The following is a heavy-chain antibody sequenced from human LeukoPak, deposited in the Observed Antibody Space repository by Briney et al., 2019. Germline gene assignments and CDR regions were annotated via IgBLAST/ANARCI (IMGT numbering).Heavy chain of an antibody. CDR1: GYTFTSYG. Sequence: ASVKVSCKASGYTFTSYGISWARQAPGQGLEWMGWISAYNGNTNYAQKLQGRVTMTTDTSTSTAYMELRSLRSDDTAVYYCARETIFDRPLDYWGQGTLVTVSS. CDR3: ARETIFDRPLDY. J-gene: IGHJ4*02. CDR2: ISAYNGNT. V-gene: IGHV1-18*01. D-gene: IGHD3-3*01.